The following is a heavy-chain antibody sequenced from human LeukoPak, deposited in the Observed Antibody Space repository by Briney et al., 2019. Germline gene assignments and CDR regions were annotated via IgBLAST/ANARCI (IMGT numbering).Heavy chain of an antibody. V-gene: IGHV1-46*01. CDR2: INPSGGST. CDR1: GYTFTSYY. CDR3: ARDPAKITIFGVVIYNWFDP. Sequence: GASVKVSCKASGYTFTSYYMHWVRQAPGQGLEWMGIINPSGGSTSYAQKFQGRVTMTRDTSTSTVYMELSSLRSEDTAVYYCARDPAKITIFGVVIYNWFDPWGQGTLVTVSS. J-gene: IGHJ5*02. D-gene: IGHD3-3*01.